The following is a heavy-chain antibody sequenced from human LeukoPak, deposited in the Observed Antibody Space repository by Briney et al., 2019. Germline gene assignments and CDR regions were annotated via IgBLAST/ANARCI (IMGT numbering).Heavy chain of an antibody. V-gene: IGHV4-34*01. CDR2: INHSGST. J-gene: IGHJ4*02. CDR1: GGSFSGYY. Sequence: PSETLSLTCAVYGGSFSGYYWSWIRQPPGKGLEWIGEINHSGSTNYNPSLKSRVTISVDTSKNQFSLKLSSVTAADTAVYYCARALTPESAFDYWGQGTLVTVSS. CDR3: ARALTPESAFDY.